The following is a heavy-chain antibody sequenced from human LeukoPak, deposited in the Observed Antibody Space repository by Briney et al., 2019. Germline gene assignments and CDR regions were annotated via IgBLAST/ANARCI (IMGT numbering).Heavy chain of an antibody. V-gene: IGHV3-33*08. CDR2: IKQDGSNK. J-gene: IGHJ4*02. CDR3: ARGLYSSSSGVDY. Sequence: GGSLRLSCAASGFTFSSYGMHWVRQAPGKGLEWVAVIKQDGSNKYYVDSVKGRFTISSDKSKNTLYLQINSLRAEDTGVYYCARGLYSSSSGVDYWGQGTLVTVSS. D-gene: IGHD6-6*01. CDR1: GFTFSSYG.